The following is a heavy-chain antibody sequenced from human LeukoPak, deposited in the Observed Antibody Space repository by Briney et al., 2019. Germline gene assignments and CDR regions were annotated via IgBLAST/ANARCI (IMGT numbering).Heavy chain of an antibody. CDR3: ARTHKYCTGGVCYSSDYYYMDV. Sequence: PGGSLRLSCAASGFTFSSYSMNWVRQAPGKGLEWVSYISSSSSTIYYADSVKGRFTISRDNAKNSLCLQMNSLRDEDTAVYYCARTHKYCTGGVCYSSDYYYMDVWAKGPRSPSP. CDR1: GFTFSSYS. D-gene: IGHD2-8*02. V-gene: IGHV3-48*02. J-gene: IGHJ6*03. CDR2: ISSSSSTI.